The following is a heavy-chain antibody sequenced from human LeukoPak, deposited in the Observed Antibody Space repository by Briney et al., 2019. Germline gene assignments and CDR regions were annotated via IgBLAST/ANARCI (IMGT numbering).Heavy chain of an antibody. D-gene: IGHD6-19*01. CDR2: IDWDDDK. V-gene: IGHV2-70*11. CDR3: ARTIAVAGIIYYCYYYMDV. J-gene: IGHJ6*03. CDR1: GFSLSTSGMC. Sequence: SGPALVKPTQTLTLTCTFSGFSLSTSGMCVSWIRQPPGKALEWLARIDWDDDKYYSTSLKTRLTISKDTSKNQVVLTMTNMDPVDTATYYCARTIAVAGIIYYCYYYMDVWGKGTTVTVSS.